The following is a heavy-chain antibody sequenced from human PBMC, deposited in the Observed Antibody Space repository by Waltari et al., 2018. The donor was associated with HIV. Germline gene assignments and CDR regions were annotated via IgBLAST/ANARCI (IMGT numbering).Heavy chain of an antibody. CDR3: ARGFTRYSSGWYGY. D-gene: IGHD6-19*01. CDR2: MNPNSGNT. J-gene: IGHJ4*02. CDR1: GYTFTSYD. Sequence: QVQLGQSGAEVKKPGASVTVSCKASGYTFTSYDSNWVRQATGQGLEWMGWMNPNSGNTGDAQKFQGRVTMTRNTSISTAYMELSSLRSEDTAVYYCARGFTRYSSGWYGYWGQGTLVTVSS. V-gene: IGHV1-8*01.